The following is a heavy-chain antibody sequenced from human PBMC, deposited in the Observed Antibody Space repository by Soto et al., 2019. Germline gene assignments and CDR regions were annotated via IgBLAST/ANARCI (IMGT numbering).Heavy chain of an antibody. Sequence: ASVKVSCKTSGYIFTDYYIHWVRQAPGQGLEWMGWINPNSGGTNYAQKFQDWVTMTRDTSINTAYMEVNRLRSDDTAVYYCARPSRYYPYYFDDWGQGTQVTVSS. J-gene: IGHJ4*02. V-gene: IGHV1-2*04. CDR2: INPNSGGT. CDR3: ARPSRYYPYYFDD. D-gene: IGHD3-22*01. CDR1: GYIFTDYY.